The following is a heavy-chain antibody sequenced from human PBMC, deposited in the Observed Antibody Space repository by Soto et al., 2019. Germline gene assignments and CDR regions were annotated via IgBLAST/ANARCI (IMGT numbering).Heavy chain of an antibody. D-gene: IGHD5-12*01. CDR1: GGSISYEYYY. Sequence: SAALSLTCTVPGGSISYEYYYWTWIRQSPGKGLEWIGCVYYSGSTMYNPSLKSRVTISVDTSKNQFSLKLSSVTAAYTAVYYCASGYDLDWFDPWGQGTLVTVSS. CDR3: ASGYDLDWFDP. V-gene: IGHV4-30-4*08. CDR2: VYYSGST. J-gene: IGHJ5*02.